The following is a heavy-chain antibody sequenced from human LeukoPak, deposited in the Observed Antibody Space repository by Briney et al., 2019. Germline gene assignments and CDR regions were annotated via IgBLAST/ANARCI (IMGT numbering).Heavy chain of an antibody. J-gene: IGHJ4*02. V-gene: IGHV3-23*01. CDR2: ITGGGGFT. D-gene: IGHD3-3*01. Sequence: GGSLRLSCAASGFTFSTYWMTWVRQAPGRGLEWVSRITGGGGFTDYADSVKGRFTISRDNPKNTLYLQMNSLRDGDTAVYYCAKRSSECSRYFFYWGQGTLVTVSS. CDR3: AKRSSECSRYFFY. CDR1: GFTFSTYW.